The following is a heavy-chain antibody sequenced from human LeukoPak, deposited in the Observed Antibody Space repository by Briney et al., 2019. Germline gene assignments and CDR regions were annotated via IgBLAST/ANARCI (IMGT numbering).Heavy chain of an antibody. D-gene: IGHD6-25*01. CDR2: IYHSGST. Sequence: SETLSLTCTVSGGSISSSSYYWGWIRQPPGKGLEWIGSIYHSGSTNYNPSLKSRVTISVDKSKNQFSLKLSSVTAADTAVYYCARDLEGAAFDYWGQGTLVTVSS. V-gene: IGHV4-39*07. J-gene: IGHJ4*02. CDR1: GGSISSSSYY. CDR3: ARDLEGAAFDY.